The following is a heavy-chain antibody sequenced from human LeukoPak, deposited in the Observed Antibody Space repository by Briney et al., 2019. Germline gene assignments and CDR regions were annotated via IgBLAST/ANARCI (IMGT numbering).Heavy chain of an antibody. Sequence: GGSLRLSCAASGFTVSSNYMSWVRQAPGQGLEWVSVIYSGGSTYYADSVKGRFTISRDNSKNTLYLQMNSLRAEDTAVYYCARDSLFNWNDGAFDIWGQGTMVTVSS. CDR3: ARDSLFNWNDGAFDI. CDR1: GFTVSSNY. D-gene: IGHD1-20*01. J-gene: IGHJ3*02. V-gene: IGHV3-53*01. CDR2: IYSGGST.